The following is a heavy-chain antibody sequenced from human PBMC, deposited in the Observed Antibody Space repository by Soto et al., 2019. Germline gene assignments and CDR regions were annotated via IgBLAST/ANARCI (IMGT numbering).Heavy chain of an antibody. CDR1: GFTFGSYA. J-gene: IGHJ5*02. CDR3: EKSDTALSYGFDP. D-gene: IGHD5-18*01. CDR2: ISSSGDSA. Sequence: EVQLLESGGDLVQPGGSLRLSCAASGFTFGSYAMIWVRQAPGKGLVWVSTISSSGDSAYYADSVKGRFTVSRDNSMNTLYMQMNSLRAEDTAVYYCEKSDTALSYGFDPWGQGTVVTVSS. V-gene: IGHV3-23*01.